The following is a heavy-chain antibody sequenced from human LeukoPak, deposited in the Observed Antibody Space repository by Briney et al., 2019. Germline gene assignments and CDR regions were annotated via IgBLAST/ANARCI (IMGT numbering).Heavy chain of an antibody. J-gene: IGHJ4*02. CDR1: GFTFSTYW. CDR2: IKQDGSEK. CDR3: TGSSGWLFHH. Sequence: GGSLRLSCAASGFTFSTYWMSWVRQAPGKGLEWVAIIKQDGSEKYCLDSVKGRFTISRDNAKNSLYLQMNSLRVDDTAVYYCTGSSGWLFHHWGQGTLVTVSS. D-gene: IGHD6-19*01. V-gene: IGHV3-7*01.